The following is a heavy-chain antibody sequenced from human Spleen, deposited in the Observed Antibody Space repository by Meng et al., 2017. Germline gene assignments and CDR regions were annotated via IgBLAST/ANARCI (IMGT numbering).Heavy chain of an antibody. V-gene: IGHV3-30*01. CDR2: MSYDGANV. Sequence: LVCGRSVVVCGGPLRVSCVTSVLTFSTYSMPWVRKVTGKWLEWVAIMSYDGANVRYADSVMGRFAISRDNSENTLYLQMNSLRAEDTAVYYCARDKPPNDLWGRGTLVTVSS. J-gene: IGHJ2*01. CDR1: VLTFSTYS. CDR3: ARDKPPNDL.